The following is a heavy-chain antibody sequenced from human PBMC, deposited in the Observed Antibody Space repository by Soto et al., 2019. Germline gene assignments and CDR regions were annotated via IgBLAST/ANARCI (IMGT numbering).Heavy chain of an antibody. Sequence: TPSSVPDGSILSSHYIGWVRQAPGKGLEWVSSIIGNSGTTYYADSVNGRSTTSRDNSKHTLYMQVTRPGAEDAAAYYCAKGSTYSFCFDHWGQGTLVTVSS. CDR2: IIGNSGTT. CDR3: AKGSTYSFCFDH. CDR1: GSILSSHY. J-gene: IGHJ4*01. D-gene: IGHD5-18*01. V-gene: IGHV3-23*01.